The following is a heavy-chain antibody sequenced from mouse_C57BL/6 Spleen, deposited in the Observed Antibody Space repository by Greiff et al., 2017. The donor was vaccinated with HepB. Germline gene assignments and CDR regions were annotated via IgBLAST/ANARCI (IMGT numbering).Heavy chain of an antibody. CDR3: ARFTTVVATKSMDY. Sequence: VQRVESGPELVKPGASVKISCKASGYAFSSSWMNWVKQRPGKGLEWIGRIYPGDGDTNYNGKFKGKATLTADKSSSTAYMQLSSLTSEDSAVYFCARFTTVVATKSMDYWGQGTSVTVSS. CDR2: IYPGDGDT. CDR1: GYAFSSSW. V-gene: IGHV1-82*01. D-gene: IGHD1-1*01. J-gene: IGHJ4*01.